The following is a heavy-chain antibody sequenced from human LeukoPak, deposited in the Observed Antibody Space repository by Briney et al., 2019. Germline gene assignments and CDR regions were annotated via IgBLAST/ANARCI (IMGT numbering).Heavy chain of an antibody. CDR3: AKEAFDI. Sequence: GGSLRLSCVASGFTVSSNYMSWVRQAPGKGLEWVAVISYDGSNKYYADSVKGRFTISRDNSKNTLYLQMNSLRAEDTAVYYCAKEAFDIWGQGTMVTVSS. V-gene: IGHV3-30*18. J-gene: IGHJ3*02. CDR1: GFTVSSNY. CDR2: ISYDGSNK.